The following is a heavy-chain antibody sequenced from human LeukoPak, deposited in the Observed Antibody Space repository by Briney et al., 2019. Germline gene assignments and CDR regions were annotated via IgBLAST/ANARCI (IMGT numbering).Heavy chain of an antibody. CDR3: ARSSGRTLFDY. D-gene: IGHD2-15*01. J-gene: IGHJ4*02. V-gene: IGHV3-74*01. CDR2: INSDGSST. CDR1: GFTFSSYW. Sequence: GGSLRLSCAASGFTFSSYWMHWVRQAPGEGLVWVSRINSDGSSTSYADSVKGRFTISRDNAKNTLYLQMNSLRAEDTAVYYCARSSGRTLFDYWGQGTLVTVSS.